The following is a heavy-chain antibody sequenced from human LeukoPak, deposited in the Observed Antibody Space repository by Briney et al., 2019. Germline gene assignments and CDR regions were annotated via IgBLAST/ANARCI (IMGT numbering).Heavy chain of an antibody. CDR2: INPNSGGT. CDR1: GYTFSDYY. J-gene: IGHJ4*02. Sequence: EASVKVSCKASGYTFSDYYIHWVRQAPGQGLEWMGWINPNSGGTNYAQNFQGRVTMTRDTSIITAYMELSSLRSDDTAVYFCARDWGVESQQLPNYWGQGTLVTVSS. CDR3: ARDWGVESQQLPNY. D-gene: IGHD3-16*01. V-gene: IGHV1-2*02.